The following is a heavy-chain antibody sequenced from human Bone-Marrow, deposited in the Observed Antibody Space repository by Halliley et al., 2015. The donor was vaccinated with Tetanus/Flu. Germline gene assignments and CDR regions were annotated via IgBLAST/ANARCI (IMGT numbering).Heavy chain of an antibody. D-gene: IGHD3-10*01. CDR2: ISSESNYI. CDR3: GPFRAGAFDS. CDR1: GLIFSDYS. J-gene: IGHJ4*02. V-gene: IGHV3-21*06. Sequence: SLRLSCAVSGLIFSDYSMNWARQAPGKGLEWVASISSESNYIYYADSVRGRFAISRNNGKSSMYLQMNSLRVDDTAVYYCGPFRAGAFDSWGPGTLVTVSS.